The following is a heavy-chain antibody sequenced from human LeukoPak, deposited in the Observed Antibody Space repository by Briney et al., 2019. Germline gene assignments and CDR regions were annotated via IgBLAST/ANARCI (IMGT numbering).Heavy chain of an antibody. CDR3: ARMTARDAY. CDR2: INHSGST. Sequence: PSETLSLTGAVYGGSFSGYYWSWIRQPPGKGPEWIGEINHSGSTNYNPSLKSRVTISVDTSKNQFSLKLSSVTAADTAVYYCARMTARDAYWGQGTLVTVPS. V-gene: IGHV4-34*01. D-gene: IGHD6-6*01. CDR1: GGSFSGYY. J-gene: IGHJ4*02.